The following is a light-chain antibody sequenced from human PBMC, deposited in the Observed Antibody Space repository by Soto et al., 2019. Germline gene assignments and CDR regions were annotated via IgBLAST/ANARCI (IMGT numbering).Light chain of an antibody. CDR3: QHYYRSPLT. Sequence: EIVLTQSPGTLSLSPGERATLSCRASQGVSSTYLAWYQQKPGQAPRLLIDATSSTAPGIPDRFSGSGSVTDFTLTISRPEPEDLAVYYCQHYYRSPLTFGGGTKVEIK. V-gene: IGKV3-20*01. CDR2: ATS. J-gene: IGKJ4*01. CDR1: QGVSSTY.